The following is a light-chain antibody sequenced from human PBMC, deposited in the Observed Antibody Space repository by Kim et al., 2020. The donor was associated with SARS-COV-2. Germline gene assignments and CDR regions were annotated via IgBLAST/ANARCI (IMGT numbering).Light chain of an antibody. J-gene: IGKJ5*01. CDR2: GAS. Sequence: EIVLTQSPGTLSLSPGERATLSCRASQSLSSSYLAWYQQKPGQAPRLLIYGASSRATGIPDRFSGSESGTDFTLTISRLEPEDFALYYCQQYGSSPSITFGQGTRLEIK. CDR3: QQYGSSPSIT. V-gene: IGKV3-20*01. CDR1: QSLSSSY.